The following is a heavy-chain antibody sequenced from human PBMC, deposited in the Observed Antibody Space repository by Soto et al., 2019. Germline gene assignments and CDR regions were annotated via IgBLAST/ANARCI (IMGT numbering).Heavy chain of an antibody. CDR1: EFAFSGDA. J-gene: IGHJ6*03. CDR3: ARDAGWGLYYYMDV. V-gene: IGHV3-48*01. Sequence: PGGCVRQTCAASEFAFSGDAMNWVRQAPGKGLGWVSYISSSSSTIYYADSVKGRFTISRDNAKNSLYLQMNSLRAEDTAVYYCARDAGWGLYYYMDVWGKGTTVTVSS. D-gene: IGHD3-16*01. CDR2: ISSSSSTI.